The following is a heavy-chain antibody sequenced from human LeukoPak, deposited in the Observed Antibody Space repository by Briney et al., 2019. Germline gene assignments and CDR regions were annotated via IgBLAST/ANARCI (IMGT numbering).Heavy chain of an antibody. CDR3: TKDRPGRNYRSGSPMSD. J-gene: IGHJ4*02. D-gene: IGHD3-10*01. Sequence: GGSLTLSCAASGFTFINACMTWVRQPPGKGLEWVGRIKSKIGGGSTHYTAPRKGRFTISRKDSKDTLFLQMNSLKTEDTAVYYCTKDRPGRNYRSGSPMSDWGQGTLVTVSS. V-gene: IGHV3-15*01. CDR2: IKSKIGGGST. CDR1: GFTFINAC.